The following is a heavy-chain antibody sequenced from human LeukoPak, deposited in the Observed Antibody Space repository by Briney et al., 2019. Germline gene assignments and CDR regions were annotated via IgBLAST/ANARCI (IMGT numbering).Heavy chain of an antibody. CDR2: IWYDGSNK. Sequence: GGSLRLSCAASGFTFSSYGMHWVRQAPGKGLEWVAVIWYDGSNKYYTDSVKGRFTISRDNSKNTLYLQMNSLRAEDTAVYYCARVDYGDYGFDYWGQGTLVTVSS. J-gene: IGHJ4*02. D-gene: IGHD4-17*01. V-gene: IGHV3-33*01. CDR1: GFTFSSYG. CDR3: ARVDYGDYGFDY.